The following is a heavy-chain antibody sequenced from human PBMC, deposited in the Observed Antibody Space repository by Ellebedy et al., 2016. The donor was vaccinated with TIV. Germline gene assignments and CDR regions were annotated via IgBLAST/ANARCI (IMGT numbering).Heavy chain of an antibody. Sequence: ASVKVSCXAIGYSFTSHYLHWVRQAPGQGLEWMGTITPSDGVTTFAHRFQDRRTMTRDTSTDTVYMDLRSLISEDTATYYCVRVDGYASSQTLWGQGTTVTVSS. V-gene: IGHV1-46*01. CDR3: VRVDGYASSQTL. J-gene: IGHJ3*01. CDR2: ITPSDGVT. D-gene: IGHD2-2*01. CDR1: GYSFTSHY.